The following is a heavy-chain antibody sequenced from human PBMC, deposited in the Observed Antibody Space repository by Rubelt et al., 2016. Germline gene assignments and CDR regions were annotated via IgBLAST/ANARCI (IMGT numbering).Heavy chain of an antibody. CDR1: GGSISSSSYY. Sequence: QLQLQESGPGLVKPSETLSLTCTVSGGSISSSSYYWGWIRQPPGKGLEWIGSIYYSGSTYYNPSLKGRATISVATSRNQFSLKLSSVTAADTAVYYCARATCSGGSCYGYWGQGTLVTVSS. V-gene: IGHV4-39*01. J-gene: IGHJ4*02. CDR3: ARATCSGGSCYGY. CDR2: IYYSGST. D-gene: IGHD2-15*01.